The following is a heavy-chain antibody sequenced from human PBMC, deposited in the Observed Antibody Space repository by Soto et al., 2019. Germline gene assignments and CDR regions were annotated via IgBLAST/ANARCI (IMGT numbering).Heavy chain of an antibody. V-gene: IGHV3-23*01. CDR3: AKEYCGGDRPNCYYYGMDV. CDR2: ISGSGGST. CDR1: GFTFSSYA. J-gene: IGHJ6*02. Sequence: GGSLRLSCAASGFTFSSYAMSWVRQAPGKGLEWVSAISGSGGSTYYADSVKGRFTISRDNSKNTLYLQMNSLRAEDTAVYYCAKEYCGGDRPNCYYYGMDVWGQGTTVTVSS. D-gene: IGHD2-21*02.